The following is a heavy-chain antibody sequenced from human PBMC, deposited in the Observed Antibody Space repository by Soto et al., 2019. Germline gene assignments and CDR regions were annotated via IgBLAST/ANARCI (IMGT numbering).Heavy chain of an antibody. V-gene: IGHV3-30*18. CDR2: ISYDGSNK. CDR1: GFTFSSYG. D-gene: IGHD4-4*01. J-gene: IGHJ6*02. Sequence: QVQLVESGGGVVQPGRSLRLSCAASGFTFSSYGMHWVRQAPGKGLEWVAVISYDGSNKYYADSVKGRFTISRDNSKNTLYLQMNSLRAEETAVYYCAKDLTTSTHGHYYYYYYGMDVWGQGTTVTVSS. CDR3: AKDLTTSTHGHYYYYYYGMDV.